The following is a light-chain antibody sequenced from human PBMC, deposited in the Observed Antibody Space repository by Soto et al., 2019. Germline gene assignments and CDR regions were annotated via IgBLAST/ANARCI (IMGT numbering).Light chain of an antibody. Sequence: EIVLTQSPGTLSLSPGDRATLSCRASQRISDNYLAWYHQKPGQPPRLLIYGASTRAAGIPDRFSGSGSGTDFTLTISRLEPEDFAVYYCHQYVTASPGTFGQGTRV. V-gene: IGKV3-20*01. CDR3: HQYVTASPGT. CDR1: QRISDNY. J-gene: IGKJ1*01. CDR2: GAS.